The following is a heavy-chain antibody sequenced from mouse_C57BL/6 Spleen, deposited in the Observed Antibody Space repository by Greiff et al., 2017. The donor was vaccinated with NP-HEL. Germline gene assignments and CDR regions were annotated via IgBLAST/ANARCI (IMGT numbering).Heavy chain of an antibody. CDR2: IDPSDSYT. V-gene: IGHV1-50*01. D-gene: IGHD2-5*01. CDR3: ARGSNYGVLFAY. J-gene: IGHJ3*01. CDR1: GYTFTSYW. Sequence: QVQLQQPGAELVKPGASVKLSCKASGYTFTSYWMQWVKQRPGQGLEWIGEIDPSDSYTNYNQKFKGKATLTVDTSSSTAYMQLSSLTSEDSAVYYCARGSNYGVLFAYWGQGTLVTVSA.